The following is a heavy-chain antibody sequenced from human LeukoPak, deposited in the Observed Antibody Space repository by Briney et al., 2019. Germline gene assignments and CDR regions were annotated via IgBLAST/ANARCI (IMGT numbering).Heavy chain of an antibody. D-gene: IGHD5-24*01. CDR2: TFSTST. Sequence: SETLPLTCSVSGDSVSSSPYYWGWIRQPPGKGLEWIGNTFSTSTLYNASLRSRVTIVVDTSKNQFSLKLTSATAADTAIYFCARYKFHNYFDPWGQGTLVVVSS. CDR3: ARYKFHNYFDP. V-gene: IGHV4-61*01. CDR1: GDSVSSSPYY. J-gene: IGHJ5*02.